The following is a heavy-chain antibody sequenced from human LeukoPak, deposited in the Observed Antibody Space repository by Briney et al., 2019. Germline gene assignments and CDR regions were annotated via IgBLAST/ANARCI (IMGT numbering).Heavy chain of an antibody. Sequence: SETLSLTCTVSGDAISNGLYYWSWIRQPAGKGLEWIGRIYTSGSTKYNPSLRSRVTISVDTSKNQFSLKLTSVTAADTAVYYCARAGDYYDSSGHIWGQGTMVTVSS. J-gene: IGHJ3*02. CDR3: ARAGDYYDSSGHI. CDR2: IYTSGST. V-gene: IGHV4-61*02. D-gene: IGHD3-22*01. CDR1: GDAISNGLYY.